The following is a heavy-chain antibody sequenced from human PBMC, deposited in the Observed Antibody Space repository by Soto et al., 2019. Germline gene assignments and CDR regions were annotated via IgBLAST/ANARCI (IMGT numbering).Heavy chain of an antibody. CDR1: GFIFSGYA. V-gene: IGHV3-30-3*01. CDR3: AKVTNAYEINF. J-gene: IGHJ4*02. D-gene: IGHD3-9*01. Sequence: QVQLVESGGGVVQPGGSLRLSCAASGFIFSGYAMHWVRQAPGKGLEWVAVISYDGNTQYYADSVKGRFTVSRDNSNNILYVEMNNLRDEDTAMYYCAKVTNAYEINFWGQGTLVTVSP. CDR2: ISYDGNTQ.